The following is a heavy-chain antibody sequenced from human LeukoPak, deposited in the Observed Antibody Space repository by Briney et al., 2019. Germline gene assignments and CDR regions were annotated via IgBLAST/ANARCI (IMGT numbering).Heavy chain of an antibody. CDR2: IKSKTDGGTT. CDR3: TTGFVVVPAAIAMSDY. D-gene: IGHD2-2*01. V-gene: IGHV3-15*01. Sequence: GGSLRLSCAASGFTFSNAWMSWVRQAPGKGLEWVGRIKSKTDGGTTDYAAPVKGRFTISRDDSKNTLYLQMNSLKTEDTAVYYCTTGFVVVPAAIAMSDYWGRRTLVTVSS. J-gene: IGHJ4*02. CDR1: GFTFSNAW.